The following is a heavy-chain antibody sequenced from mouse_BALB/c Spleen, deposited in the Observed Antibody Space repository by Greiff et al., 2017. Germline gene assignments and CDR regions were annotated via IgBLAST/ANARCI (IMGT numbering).Heavy chain of an antibody. CDR1: GYTFTSYW. J-gene: IGHJ4*01. V-gene: IGHV1-5*01. CDR3: TRSYGSSYAMDY. CDR2: IYPGNSDT. D-gene: IGHD1-1*01. Sequence: VQLQQSGTVLARPGASVKMSCKASGYTFTSYWMPWVKQRPGQGLEWIGAIYPGNSDTSYNQKFKGKAKLTAVTSTSTAYMELSSLTNEDSAVYYCTRSYGSSYAMDYWGQGTSVTVSS.